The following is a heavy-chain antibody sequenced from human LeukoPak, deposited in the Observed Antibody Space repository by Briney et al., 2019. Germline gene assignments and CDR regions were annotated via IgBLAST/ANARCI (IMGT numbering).Heavy chain of an antibody. CDR2: IIPIFGTA. D-gene: IGHD3-10*01. CDR3: ARDSGSYYYGSGSYYNDYYGMDV. Sequence: SVKVSCKASGGTFSSYAISWVRQAPGQGFEWMGGIIPIFGTANYAQKFQGRVTITADESTSTAYMELSSLRSEDTAVYYCARDSGSYYYGSGSYYNDYYGMDVWGQGTTVTVSS. CDR1: GGTFSSYA. J-gene: IGHJ6*02. V-gene: IGHV1-69*13.